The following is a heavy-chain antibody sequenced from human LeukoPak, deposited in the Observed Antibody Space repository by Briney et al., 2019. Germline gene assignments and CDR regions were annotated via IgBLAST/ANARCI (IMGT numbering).Heavy chain of an antibody. Sequence: SETLSLTCTISGYSISRGFYWSWIRQPPGKGLECIGEIHHSGSTNYNPSLKSRVTLSVDTSKNQFSLKLSSVTAADTAVYYCARSRGWLQSHPLGYWGQGTLVTVSS. J-gene: IGHJ4*02. CDR3: ARSRGWLQSHPLGY. D-gene: IGHD5-24*01. CDR1: GYSISRGFY. V-gene: IGHV4-38-2*02. CDR2: IHHSGST.